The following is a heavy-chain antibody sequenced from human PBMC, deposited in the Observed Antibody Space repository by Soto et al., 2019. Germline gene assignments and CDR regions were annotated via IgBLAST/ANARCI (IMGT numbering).Heavy chain of an antibody. D-gene: IGHD3-3*01. V-gene: IGHV4-34*01. CDR2: ISHSGNT. CDR3: ARDYYDFWSGYYSFDY. CDR1: GGSFSGYY. Sequence: PSETLSLTCAVYGGSFSGYYWSWIRQPPGKGLEWIGEISHSGNTNYNPSLKSRLTISVDTSKVHFSLKLTSVTAADTAVYYCARDYYDFWSGYYSFDYWGQGTLVTVSS. J-gene: IGHJ4*02.